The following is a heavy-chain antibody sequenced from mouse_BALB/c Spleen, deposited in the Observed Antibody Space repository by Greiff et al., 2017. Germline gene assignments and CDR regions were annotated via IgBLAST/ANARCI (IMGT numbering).Heavy chain of an antibody. CDR3: ARRCYYGSSNFDY. D-gene: IGHD1-1*01. Sequence: EVQLQQSGAELVKPGASVKLSCTASGFNIKDTYMHWVKQRPEQGLEWIGRIDPANGNTKYDPKFQGKATITADTSSNTAYLQLSSLTSEDTAVYYCARRCYYGSSNFDYWGQGTTLTVSS. V-gene: IGHV14-3*02. J-gene: IGHJ2*01. CDR2: IDPANGNT. CDR1: GFNIKDTY.